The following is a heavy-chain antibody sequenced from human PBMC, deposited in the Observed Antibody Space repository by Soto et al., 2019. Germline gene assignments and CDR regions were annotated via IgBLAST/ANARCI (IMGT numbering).Heavy chain of an antibody. J-gene: IGHJ4*02. V-gene: IGHV3-21*01. CDR1: GFTFSSYS. D-gene: IGHD2-21*02. Sequence: EVQLVESGGGLVKPGGSLRLSCAASGFTFSSYSMNWVRQAPGKGLEWVSSISSSSSYIYYADSVKGRFTISRDNAKNSLYLQMNSLRAEDMAVYYCARDRDVVLTAMGLCDYWGQGTLVTVSS. CDR3: ARDRDVVLTAMGLCDY. CDR2: ISSSSSYI.